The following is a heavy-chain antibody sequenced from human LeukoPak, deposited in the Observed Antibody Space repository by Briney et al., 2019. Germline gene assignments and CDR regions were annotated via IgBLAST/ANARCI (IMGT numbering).Heavy chain of an antibody. V-gene: IGHV3-30*18. CDR1: GFTFSSYS. J-gene: IGHJ3*02. CDR3: AKGILQGAYYYDSSVLNAFDI. CDR2: ISYDGSNK. D-gene: IGHD3-22*01. Sequence: PGGSLRLSCAASGFTFSSYSMNWVRQAPGKGLEWVAVISYDGSNKYYADSVKGRFTISRDNSKNTLYLQMNSLRAEDTAVYYCAKGILQGAYYYDSSVLNAFDIWGQGTMVTVSS.